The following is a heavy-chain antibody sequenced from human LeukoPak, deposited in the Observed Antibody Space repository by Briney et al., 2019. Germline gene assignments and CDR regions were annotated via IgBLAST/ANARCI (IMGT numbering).Heavy chain of an antibody. J-gene: IGHJ4*02. CDR1: GDSVSSNSAA. CDR3: ARYYYGSGRRKNDEYYFDY. CDR2: TYYRSKWYN. D-gene: IGHD3-10*01. V-gene: IGHV6-1*01. Sequence: LQTLSLTCAISGDSVSSNSAAWNWIRQSPSRGLEWLGRTYYRSKWYNDYAVSVKSRITINPDTSKNQFSLQLNSVTPEDTAVYYCARYYYGSGRRKNDEYYFDYWGPGTLVTVSS.